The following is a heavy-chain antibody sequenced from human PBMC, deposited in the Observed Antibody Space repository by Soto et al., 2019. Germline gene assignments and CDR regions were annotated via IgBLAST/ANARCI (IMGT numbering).Heavy chain of an antibody. J-gene: IGHJ2*01. V-gene: IGHV1-46*02. D-gene: IGHD5-18*01. CDR2: FNPSGGST. CDR3: ARGGYDWYFDL. Sequence: QVQLVQSGAEVKKPGASVKVSCKASGYTFNSYYIHWVRQAPGQGLEWMGIFNPSGGSTNYPQKLKGRVTLTRDTSTSTVYMELSSLRSEDTAISYCARGGYDWYFDLWGRGTLVTVSS. CDR1: GYTFNSYY.